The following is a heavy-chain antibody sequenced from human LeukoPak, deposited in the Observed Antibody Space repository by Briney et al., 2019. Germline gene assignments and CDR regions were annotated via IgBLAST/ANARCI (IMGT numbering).Heavy chain of an antibody. CDR1: SGSISSSNYY. V-gene: IGHV4-39*07. J-gene: IGHJ4*02. D-gene: IGHD6-6*01. Sequence: SETLSLTCTVSSGSISSSNYYWSWIRQPPGKGLEWIGEINHSGSTNYNPSLKSRVTISVDTSKNQFSLKLSSVTAADTAVYYCARGRIAARPFDYWGQGTLVTVSS. CDR3: ARGRIAARPFDY. CDR2: INHSGST.